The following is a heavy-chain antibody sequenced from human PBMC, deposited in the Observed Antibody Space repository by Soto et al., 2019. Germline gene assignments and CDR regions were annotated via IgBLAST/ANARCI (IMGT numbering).Heavy chain of an antibody. CDR1: GGPISSFY. J-gene: IGHJ6*02. CDR3: ARSDDYGDYGYYYYGMDI. V-gene: IGHV4-59*01. D-gene: IGHD4-17*01. CDR2: IYYSGRT. Sequence: SETLSLTCTVSGGPISSFYWSWIRQPPGKGPEWIGHIYYSGRTNYKPSLKSRVTISVDTSKNQLSLKLTSVTAADTAVYYCARSDDYGDYGYYYYGMDIWGQGTTVTVSS.